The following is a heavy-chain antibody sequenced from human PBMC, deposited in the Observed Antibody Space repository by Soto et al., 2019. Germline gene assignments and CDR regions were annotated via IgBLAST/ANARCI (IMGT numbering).Heavy chain of an antibody. CDR1: GFTFSSYS. V-gene: IGHV3-48*02. D-gene: IGHD1-26*01. Sequence: GGSLRLSCAASGFTFSSYSMNLVRQAPGKGLEWIAYICSRSLNIYYADAVEGRFTISRDNAENSVYLKMNSLRDEDTAVYYCAREDILGARSFDYWGQGALVTVSS. J-gene: IGHJ4*02. CDR3: AREDILGARSFDY. CDR2: ICSRSLNI.